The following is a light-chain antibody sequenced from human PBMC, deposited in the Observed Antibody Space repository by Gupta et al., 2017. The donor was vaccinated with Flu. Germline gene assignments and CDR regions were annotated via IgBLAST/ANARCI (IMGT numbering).Light chain of an antibody. CDR2: KAS. J-gene: IGKJ2*01. V-gene: IGKV1-5*03. CDR1: QNIKMW. CDR3: QQYNSSPYN. Sequence: DIQMTQSPSTLSAFIGDRVTISCRASQNIKMWVAWYQQKPGKAPRFLIYKASTLQGGVPSRFSGSGSGTDFTLTINSLQADDSGTYFCQQYNSSPYNFGQGTRLEIK.